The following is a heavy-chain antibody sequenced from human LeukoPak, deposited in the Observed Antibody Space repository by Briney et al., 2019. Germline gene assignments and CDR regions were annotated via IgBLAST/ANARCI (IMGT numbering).Heavy chain of an antibody. D-gene: IGHD6-19*01. CDR1: GFTFSNYY. J-gene: IGHJ3*02. CDR2: ISSSATNI. Sequence: GGSLRLSCAASGFTFSNYYMSWIRQAPGKGLEWISYISSSATNIQYAGSVKGRFTISRDNAKNSLFLQMSSLRAEDTAVYYCAREMYAGWYFAFDIWGQGTMVTVSS. V-gene: IGHV3-11*04. CDR3: AREMYAGWYFAFDI.